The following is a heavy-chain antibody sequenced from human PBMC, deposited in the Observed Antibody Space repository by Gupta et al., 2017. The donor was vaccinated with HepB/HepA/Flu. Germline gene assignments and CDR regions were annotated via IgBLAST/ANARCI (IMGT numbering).Heavy chain of an antibody. D-gene: IGHD4-17*01. CDR3: AGGSVTTVTTGVGVGIGNYYYMDV. Sequence: QVQLQQWGAGLLKPSETLSLTCAVYGGSFSGYYWSWIRQPPGKGLEWIGEINHSGSTNHNPSLKSRVTISVDTSKNQFSLKLSSVTAADTAVYYCAGGSVTTVTTGVGVGIGNYYYMDVWGKGTTVTVSS. CDR1: GGSFSGYY. V-gene: IGHV4-34*01. J-gene: IGHJ6*03. CDR2: INHSGST.